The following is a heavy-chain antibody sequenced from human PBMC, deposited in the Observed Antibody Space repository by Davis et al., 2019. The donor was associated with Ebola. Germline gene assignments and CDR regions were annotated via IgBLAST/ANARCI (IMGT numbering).Heavy chain of an antibody. V-gene: IGHV3-23*01. J-gene: IGHJ4*02. CDR3: AKLVVVTAIPSVDY. CDR1: GFTFSSYA. D-gene: IGHD2-21*02. Sequence: PGGSLRLSCAASGFTFSSYAMSWVRQAPGKGLEWVSALSGSGGTTYYADSVKGRFTISRDNSKNTLYLQMNSLRAEDTAVYYCAKLVVVTAIPSVDYWGQGTLVTVSS. CDR2: LSGSGGTT.